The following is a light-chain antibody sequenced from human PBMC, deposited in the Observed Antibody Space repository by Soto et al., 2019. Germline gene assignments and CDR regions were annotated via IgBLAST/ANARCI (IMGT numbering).Light chain of an antibody. J-gene: IGKJ3*01. CDR3: QQYGRSPFT. V-gene: IGKV3-20*01. CDR1: QSVFSS. CDR2: GAS. Sequence: EIVMTQSPATLSVSPGERATLSCRASQSVFSSLAWYQQKPGQAPRLLIYGASSRATGIPGRFSGSGSGTDFTLTISRLEPEDFAVYYCQQYGRSPFTFGPGTKVDIK.